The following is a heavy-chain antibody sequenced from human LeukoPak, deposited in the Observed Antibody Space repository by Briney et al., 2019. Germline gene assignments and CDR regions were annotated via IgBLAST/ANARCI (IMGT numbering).Heavy chain of an antibody. Sequence: GGSLRLSCAASGFTLSNYGISWVRQAPGKGLEWVAFMRNDGSKNFYADSVKGRFTISRDNSKNTLYLQMNSLRAADTAVYYCARGVGGDSRFDPWGQGTLVTVSS. CDR1: GFTLSNYG. J-gene: IGHJ5*02. V-gene: IGHV3-30*02. CDR3: ARGVGGDSRFDP. CDR2: MRNDGSKN. D-gene: IGHD1-26*01.